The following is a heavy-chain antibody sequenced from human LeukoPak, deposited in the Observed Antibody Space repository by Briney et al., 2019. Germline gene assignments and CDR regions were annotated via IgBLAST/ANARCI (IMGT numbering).Heavy chain of an antibody. Sequence: GGSLRLSCAASGSTFSTYAVNWVRQAPGKGLEWVSTIRGSGDSTYYADSVKGRFTISRDNSKDTLYLQMSSVRVDDTAVYYCARDRGRYYDSRGFYWGYYFDSWGQGILVTVST. J-gene: IGHJ4*02. CDR1: GSTFSTYA. CDR2: IRGSGDST. CDR3: ARDRGRYYDSRGFYWGYYFDS. V-gene: IGHV3-23*01. D-gene: IGHD3-22*01.